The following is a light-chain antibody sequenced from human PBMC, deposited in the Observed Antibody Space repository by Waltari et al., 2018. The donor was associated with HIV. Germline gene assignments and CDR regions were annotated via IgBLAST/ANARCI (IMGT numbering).Light chain of an antibody. V-gene: IGLV1-44*01. CDR3: ATWDDSLDGWL. CDR2: TDD. J-gene: IGLJ3*02. Sequence: QSVLTQPPSASVTPGQTVTIPCSVCSSNLGRNSVSWFQQPPGTAPKLLTYTDDQRPSGVPDRFSGSKSGTSGSLAISGLQSDDEADYYCATWDDSLDGWLFGGGTKLTVL. CDR1: SSNLGRNS.